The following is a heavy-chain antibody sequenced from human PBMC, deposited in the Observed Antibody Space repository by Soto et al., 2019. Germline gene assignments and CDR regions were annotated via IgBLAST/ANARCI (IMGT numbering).Heavy chain of an antibody. CDR2: ISAYNGNT. D-gene: IGHD2-15*01. Sequence: QVQLVQSGAEVKKPGASVKVSCKASGYTFTSYGISWVRQAPGQGLEWMGWISAYNGNTNYAQKLQGRVTMTTDTSTSTAYMELRSLRSDDTAVDYCARVGIGYCSGGSCYWYYYGMDVWGQGTTVTVSS. V-gene: IGHV1-18*01. J-gene: IGHJ6*02. CDR1: GYTFTSYG. CDR3: ARVGIGYCSGGSCYWYYYGMDV.